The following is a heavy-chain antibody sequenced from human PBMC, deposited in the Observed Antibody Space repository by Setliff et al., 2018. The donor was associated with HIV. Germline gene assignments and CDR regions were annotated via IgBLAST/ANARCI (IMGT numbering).Heavy chain of an antibody. Sequence: SETLSLTCIVSGASISSNTWSWIRQAPGKGLQWIGFIYNSVTTNYNPSLKSRVTISLDTSKNQFSLKLTSVTAADTAMYYCARGGTSSNWFGPWGQGTLVTVSS. CDR1: GASISSNT. J-gene: IGHJ5*02. CDR3: ARGGTSSNWFGP. CDR2: IYNSVTT. V-gene: IGHV4-59*01. D-gene: IGHD2-2*01.